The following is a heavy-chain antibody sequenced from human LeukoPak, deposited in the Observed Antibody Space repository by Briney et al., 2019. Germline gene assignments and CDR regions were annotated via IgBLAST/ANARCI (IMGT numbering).Heavy chain of an antibody. CDR2: ISGSGGST. D-gene: IGHD4-23*01. J-gene: IGHJ4*02. CDR3: AKDELDYGGYLVF. Sequence: GGSLRLSCAASGFTFSTYAMNWVRRAPGKGLEWVSTISGSGGSTYYADSVRGRFTISRDNSDNMLYLQMSSLRAEDTAVYYCAKDELDYGGYLVFWGQGTLVTVSS. CDR1: GFTFSTYA. V-gene: IGHV3-23*01.